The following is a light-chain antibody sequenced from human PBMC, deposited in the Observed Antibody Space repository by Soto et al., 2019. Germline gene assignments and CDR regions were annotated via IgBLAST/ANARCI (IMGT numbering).Light chain of an antibody. V-gene: IGLV1-51*01. CDR3: GTWDSSLSAGV. CDR2: DNN. Sequence: QSVLTQPPSVSAAPGQKVTISCSGSSSNIGNNYVSWYQQHPGTAPKLLIYDNNKRPSGIPDRFSGSKSGTSATLGITGLQTGDEADYYCGTWDSSLSAGVFGTGTKLTVL. CDR1: SSNIGNNY. J-gene: IGLJ1*01.